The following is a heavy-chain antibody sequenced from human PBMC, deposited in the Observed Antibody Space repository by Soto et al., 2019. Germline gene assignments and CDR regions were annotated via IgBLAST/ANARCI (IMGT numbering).Heavy chain of an antibody. CDR1: GQSISSDSNW. V-gene: IGHV4-4*02. CDR3: ARTYSSGWDLNF. J-gene: IGHJ4*02. Sequence: LSLTCIVSGQSISSDSNWWSWVRQPPGKALEWIAESYHSGSTNYNPSLKSRVTISVDRSMNQFSLKVSSVTAADTAGYYCARTYSSGWDLNFWGQGILVTVSS. CDR2: SYHSGST. D-gene: IGHD6-19*01.